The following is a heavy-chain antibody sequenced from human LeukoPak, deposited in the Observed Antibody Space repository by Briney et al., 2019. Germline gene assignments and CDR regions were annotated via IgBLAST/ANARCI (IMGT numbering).Heavy chain of an antibody. CDR3: ARPIGDAYYYYYGMDV. J-gene: IGHJ6*02. CDR1: GGTFSSYA. V-gene: IGHV1-69*13. CDR2: IIPIFGTA. Sequence: WASVKVSCKASGGTFSSYAISWVRQAPGQGLEWMGGIIPIFGTANYAQKFQGRVTITADESTSTAYMELSSLRSEDTAVNYCARPIGDAYYYYYGMDVWGQGTTVTVSS. D-gene: IGHD3-10*01.